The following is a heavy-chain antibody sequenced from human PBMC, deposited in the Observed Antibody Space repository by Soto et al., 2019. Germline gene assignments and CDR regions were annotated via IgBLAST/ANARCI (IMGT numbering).Heavy chain of an antibody. CDR2: IYYSGST. CDR1: GASINSYY. V-gene: IGHV4-59*01. Sequence: PSETLSLTCTVSGASINSYYWNWIRQPPGKGLEWIGYIYYSGSTNYNPSLKSRVTISVDTSKNQFSLKLTSVTAADTAVYYCARGTRQFDPWGQGTLVTVSS. J-gene: IGHJ5*02. D-gene: IGHD1-1*01. CDR3: ARGTRQFDP.